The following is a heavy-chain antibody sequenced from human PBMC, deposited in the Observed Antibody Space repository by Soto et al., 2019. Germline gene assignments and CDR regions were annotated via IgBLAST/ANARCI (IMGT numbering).Heavy chain of an antibody. J-gene: IGHJ3*02. D-gene: IGHD2-2*01. V-gene: IGHV1-69*04. CDR2: IIPILGIA. CDR3: ARDRTDIVVVPAGSPDAFDI. CDR1: GGTFSSYT. Sequence: SVRVSCKASGGTFSSYTISWVRQAPGQGLEWMGRIIPILGIANYAQKFQGRVTITADKSTSTAYMELSSLRSEDTAVYYCARDRTDIVVVPAGSPDAFDIWGQGTMVTVSS.